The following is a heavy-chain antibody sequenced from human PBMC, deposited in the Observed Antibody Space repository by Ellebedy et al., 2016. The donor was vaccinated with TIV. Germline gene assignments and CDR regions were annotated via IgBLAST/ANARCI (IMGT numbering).Heavy chain of an antibody. CDR1: GFTFSSYG. V-gene: IGHV3-33*06. Sequence: GESLKISCAASGFTFSSYGMHWVRQAPGKGLAWVAVIWYDGSNRHYADSVKGRFTISRDNSKNTLYLQMNSLRADDTALYYCAKPPGDTPMVDGYHFDYWGRGTLVTVSS. J-gene: IGHJ4*02. CDR2: IWYDGSNR. CDR3: AKPPGDTPMVDGYHFDY. D-gene: IGHD5-18*01.